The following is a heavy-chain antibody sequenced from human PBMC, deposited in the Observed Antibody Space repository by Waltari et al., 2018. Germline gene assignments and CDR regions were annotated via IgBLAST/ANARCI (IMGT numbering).Heavy chain of an antibody. D-gene: IGHD3-16*01. CDR1: GGSFSGYY. J-gene: IGHJ4*02. V-gene: IGHV4-34*01. CDR3: ARGLGEQLNLDY. CDR2: INHSGST. Sequence: QVQLQQWGAGLLKPSETLSLTCAVYGGSFSGYYWSWIRQPPGKGLEWIGEINHSGSTNYNPSLKSRVTISVDTSKNQFSLKLSSVTAADTAVYYCARGLGEQLNLDYWGQGTLVIVSS.